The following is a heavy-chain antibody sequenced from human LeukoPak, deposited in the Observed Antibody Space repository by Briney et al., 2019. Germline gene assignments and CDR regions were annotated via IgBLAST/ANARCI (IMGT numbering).Heavy chain of an antibody. V-gene: IGHV3-30*02. CDR3: VKDNPVCES. CDR1: GFIFKNNG. D-gene: IGHD2-21*01. CDR2: IRFDESDK. J-gene: IGHJ5*02. Sequence: QPGGSLRLSCVASGFIFKNNGMHWVRQAPGKGLEWVAFIRFDESDKFYADSVKGRFTISRDISKNTLFLEMNGLRVDDTALYYCVKDNPVCESWGQGTLVTVSS.